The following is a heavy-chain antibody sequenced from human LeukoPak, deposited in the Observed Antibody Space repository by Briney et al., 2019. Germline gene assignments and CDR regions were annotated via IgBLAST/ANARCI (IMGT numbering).Heavy chain of an antibody. V-gene: IGHV4-39*01. CDR2: IYYSGSA. CDR1: GGSISSSRYY. J-gene: IGHJ4*02. D-gene: IGHD2-2*01. CDR3: ARLRTYCSSSSCFLYVFDY. Sequence: TSETLSLTCTVSGGSISSSRYYWGWNRQPPGQGLEWIGSIYYSGSAYYNPSLKSRVTISVDTSKNQFSLKLSSVTAADTAVYYCARLRTYCSSSSCFLYVFDYWGQGTLVTVSS.